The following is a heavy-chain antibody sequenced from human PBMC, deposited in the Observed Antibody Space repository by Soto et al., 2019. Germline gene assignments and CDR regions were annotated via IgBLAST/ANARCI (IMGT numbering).Heavy chain of an antibody. CDR3: AREGGAASGTDWFDP. CDR2: ISSSGNIM. Sequence: GGSLRLSCAASGFSFSTYSMNWVRQAPGKGLEWVSYISSSGNIMYYGDSVKGRFTISRDNAKNSLFLQVSSLSAEDTAVYYCAREGGAASGTDWFDPWGQGTLVTVSS. J-gene: IGHJ5*02. D-gene: IGHD6-13*01. CDR1: GFSFSTYS. V-gene: IGHV3-48*01.